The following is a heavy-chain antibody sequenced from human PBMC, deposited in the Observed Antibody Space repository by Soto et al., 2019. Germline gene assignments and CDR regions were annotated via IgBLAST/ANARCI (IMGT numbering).Heavy chain of an antibody. J-gene: IGHJ4*02. CDR2: INHSGST. D-gene: IGHD6-13*01. CDR1: GGSFSGYY. V-gene: IGHV4-34*01. CDR3: ARTHPGAAAIRLFDY. Sequence: QVQLQQWGAGLLKPSETLSLTCAVYGGSFSGYYWSWIRQPPGKGLEWIGEINHSGSTNYNPSLKSRGTISVDTSKNQFSLKLSSVTAAATAVYYCARTHPGAAAIRLFDYWGQGTLVTVSS.